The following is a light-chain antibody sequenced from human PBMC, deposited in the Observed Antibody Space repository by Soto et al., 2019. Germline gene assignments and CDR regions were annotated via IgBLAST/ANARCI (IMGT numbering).Light chain of an antibody. CDR1: QSVSSN. Sequence: EIVMTQSPVTLSVSPGERATLSCRASQSVSSNLAWYQQKPGQAPSLLIYGAFTRATGIPARFSGSGSGTEFTLTISSLQSEDFAVYYCQQYNNWPITFGQGTRLEIK. V-gene: IGKV3-15*01. CDR3: QQYNNWPIT. CDR2: GAF. J-gene: IGKJ5*01.